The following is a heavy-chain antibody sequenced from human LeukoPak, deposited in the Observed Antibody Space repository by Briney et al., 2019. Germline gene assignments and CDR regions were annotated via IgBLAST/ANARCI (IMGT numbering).Heavy chain of an antibody. J-gene: IGHJ5*02. CDR3: AKRGGCSGGSCYNWFDP. D-gene: IGHD2-15*01. CDR1: GFTFSTYG. V-gene: IGHV3-30*18. CDR2: ISYDGSNE. Sequence: GGSLRLSCAASGFTFSTYGMHWVRQAPGKGLEWVAVISYDGSNEYYADSVKGRFTISRDNSKNTLYLQMNSLRAEDTAVYYCAKRGGCSGGSCYNWFDPWGQGTLVTVSS.